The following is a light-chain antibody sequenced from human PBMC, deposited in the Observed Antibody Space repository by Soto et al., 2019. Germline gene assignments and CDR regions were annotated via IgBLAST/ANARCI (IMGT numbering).Light chain of an antibody. V-gene: IGLV2-14*01. CDR3: SSYTSSSSSVV. J-gene: IGLJ2*01. CDR1: SSDVGGYNY. CDR2: DVS. Sequence: QSALTQPASVSGSPGQSITISCTGTSSDVGGYNYVSWYQQHPGKAPKLVIYDVSNRPSGVSNRFSGSKSDNTASLTISGLQAEDEADYYCSSYTSSSSSVVFGGGTKVTVL.